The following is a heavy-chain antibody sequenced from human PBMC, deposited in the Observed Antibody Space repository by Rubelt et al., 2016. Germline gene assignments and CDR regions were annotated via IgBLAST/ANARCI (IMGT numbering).Heavy chain of an antibody. CDR1: GGSFSGYY. V-gene: IGHV4-34*01. CDR2: INHSGST. CDR3: ARGSQWLVLEGLDY. J-gene: IGHJ4*02. Sequence: QVQLQQWGAGLLKPSETLSLTCAVYGGSFSGYYWSWIRQPPGKGLEWIGEINHSGSTNYNPSLKSRVTISLDTSKDQFSLKLRSVTTSDTAVYYCARGSQWLVLEGLDYWGQGTLVTVSS. D-gene: IGHD6-19*01.